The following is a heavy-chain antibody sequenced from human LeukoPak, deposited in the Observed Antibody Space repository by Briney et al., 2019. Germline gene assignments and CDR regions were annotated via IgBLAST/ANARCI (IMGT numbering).Heavy chain of an antibody. CDR1: GGSFRDYY. Sequence: SETLSLTCGVYGGSFRDYYWTWIRQPPGKGLEWIGEINHSGSTNYNPSLKSRVTISADRSKNQFSLKLTSVTAADTAVYYCARSTYYFDYWDQGTLVTVSS. J-gene: IGHJ4*02. CDR3: ARSTYYFDY. V-gene: IGHV4-34*01. CDR2: INHSGST.